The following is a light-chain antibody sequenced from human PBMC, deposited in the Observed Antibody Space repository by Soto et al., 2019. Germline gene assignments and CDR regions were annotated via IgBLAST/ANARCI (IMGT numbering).Light chain of an antibody. Sequence: DIQMTQSPSTLSASVGDRVTITCRASQSISNWLAWYQQKPGKAPKLLIYDASILETGVPSRFSGSGSGTKFTLTLSRPQPDDLATYYCQHYNSYPYTFGQGTKLQIK. CDR1: QSISNW. V-gene: IGKV1-5*01. CDR3: QHYNSYPYT. J-gene: IGKJ2*01. CDR2: DAS.